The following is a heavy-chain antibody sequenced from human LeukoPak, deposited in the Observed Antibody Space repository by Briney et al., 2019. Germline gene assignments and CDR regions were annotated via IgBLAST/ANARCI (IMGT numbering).Heavy chain of an antibody. J-gene: IGHJ5*02. Sequence: GGSLRLSCAASGFTFSSYSMNWVRQAPGKGLEWVSYISSSSSTIYYAESVKGRFTISRDNAKNSLYLQMNCLRAEDTAVYYCARVAAAGFDPWGQGTLVTVSS. CDR2: ISSSSSTI. CDR1: GFTFSSYS. D-gene: IGHD6-13*01. V-gene: IGHV3-48*04. CDR3: ARVAAAGFDP.